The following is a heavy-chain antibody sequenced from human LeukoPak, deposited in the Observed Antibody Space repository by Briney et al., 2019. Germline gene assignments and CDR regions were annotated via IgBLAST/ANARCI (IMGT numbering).Heavy chain of an antibody. CDR3: ARGYCGGDCLYYYYGMDV. V-gene: IGHV4-30-2*01. Sequence: PSETLSLTCAVSGGSISSGGYSWSWIRQPPGKGLEWIGYIYHSGSTYYNPSLKSRVTISVDRSKNQFSLKLSPVTAADTAVYYCARGYCGGDCLYYYYGMDVWGQGTTVTVSS. CDR1: GGSISSGGYS. D-gene: IGHD2-21*02. CDR2: IYHSGST. J-gene: IGHJ6*02.